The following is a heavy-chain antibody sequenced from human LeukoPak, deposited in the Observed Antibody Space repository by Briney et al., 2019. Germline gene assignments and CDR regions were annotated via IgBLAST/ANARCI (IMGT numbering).Heavy chain of an antibody. CDR3: AREEFVVVPAPANWFDP. J-gene: IGHJ5*02. CDR2: INPNSGGT. CDR1: GYTFTGYY. Sequence: GASVKVSCKASGYTFTGYYMHWVRQAPGQGLEWIGWINPNSGGTNYAQKFQGRVTMTRDTSISTAYMELSRLRSDDTAVYHCAREEFVVVPAPANWFDPWGQGTLVTVSS. D-gene: IGHD2-2*01. V-gene: IGHV1-2*02.